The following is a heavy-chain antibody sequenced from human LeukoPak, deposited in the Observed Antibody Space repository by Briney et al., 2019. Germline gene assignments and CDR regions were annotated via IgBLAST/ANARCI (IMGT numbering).Heavy chain of an antibody. CDR3: ASSYCSSTSCYYLSHFDY. CDR2: IYPGDSDT. CDR1: GYRFTSYW. V-gene: IGHV5-51*01. J-gene: IGHJ4*02. D-gene: IGHD2-2*01. Sequence: GESLKISCKGSGYRFTSYWIGWVRQMPGEGLEWMGIIYPGDSDTRYSPSFQGQVTISADKSISTAYLQWSSLKASDTAMYYCASSYCSSTSCYYLSHFDYWGQGTLVTVSS.